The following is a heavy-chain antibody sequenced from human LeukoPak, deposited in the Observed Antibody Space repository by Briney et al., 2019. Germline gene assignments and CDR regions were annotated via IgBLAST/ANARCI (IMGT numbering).Heavy chain of an antibody. D-gene: IGHD6-19*01. CDR2: IYPSGTT. J-gene: IGHJ5*02. V-gene: IGHV4-38-2*02. CDR1: GYSISSGYY. Sequence: SETLSLTRTVSGYSISSGYYWGWIRQPPGKGLEWIGNIYPSGTTYYNPSLKTRVTISVDTSKNQFSLNLRSVTAADTAVYYCAISSGWYLNWFDPWGQGTLVTVSS. CDR3: AISSGWYLNWFDP.